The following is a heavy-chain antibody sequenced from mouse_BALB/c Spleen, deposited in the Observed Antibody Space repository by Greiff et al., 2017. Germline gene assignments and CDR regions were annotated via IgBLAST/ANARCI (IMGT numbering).Heavy chain of an antibody. Sequence: QTQLQQSGPELVKPGASVRISCKASGYTFTSYYIHWVKQRPGQGLEWIGWIYPGNVNTKYNEKFKGKATLTADKSSSTAYMQLSSLTSEDSAVYFCARGGGSSPYYAMDYWGQGTSVTVSS. CDR3: ARGGGSSPYYAMDY. D-gene: IGHD1-1*01. J-gene: IGHJ4*01. CDR1: GYTFTSYY. V-gene: IGHV1S56*01. CDR2: IYPGNVNT.